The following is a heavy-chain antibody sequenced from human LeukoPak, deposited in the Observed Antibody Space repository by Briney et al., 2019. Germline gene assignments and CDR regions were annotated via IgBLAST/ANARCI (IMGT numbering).Heavy chain of an antibody. CDR3: ARGRIQLWAEGAFDI. CDR1: GYTFTSYD. D-gene: IGHD5-18*01. J-gene: IGHJ3*02. Sequence: ASVKVSCKASGYTFTSYDINWVRQATGQGLEWMGWMNPNSGNTGYAQKFQGWVTMTRDTSISTAYMELSRLRSDDTAVYYCARGRIQLWAEGAFDIWGQGTMVTVSS. V-gene: IGHV1-8*01. CDR2: MNPNSGNT.